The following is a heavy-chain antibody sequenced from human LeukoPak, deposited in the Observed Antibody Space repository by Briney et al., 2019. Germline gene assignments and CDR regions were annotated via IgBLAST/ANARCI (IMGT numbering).Heavy chain of an antibody. V-gene: IGHV4-34*01. CDR2: INHSGST. CDR1: GGSFSGYY. CDR3: ARVIPRQNYGDYDN. Sequence: SETLSLTCAVYGGSFSGYYWSWIRQPPGKGLEWIGEINHSGSTNYNPSLKSRVTISVDTSKNQFSLKLSSVTAADTAVYYCARVIPRQNYGDYDNWGQGTLVTVSS. D-gene: IGHD4-17*01. J-gene: IGHJ4*02.